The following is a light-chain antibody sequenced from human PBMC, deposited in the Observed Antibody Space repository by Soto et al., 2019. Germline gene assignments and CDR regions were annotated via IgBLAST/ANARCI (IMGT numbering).Light chain of an antibody. V-gene: IGKV4-1*01. CDR2: WAS. Sequence: DVVLTQSPDSQAVSLGERATINCKSSQSVLYSSNNMNYLAWYQQKAGQPPKLLIYWASTRESGVPDRFGGSGSGTEFTLTISSLQAEDVAVYYCQQYYSSPWTFGQGTKVEIK. CDR1: QSVLYSSNNMNY. J-gene: IGKJ1*01. CDR3: QQYYSSPWT.